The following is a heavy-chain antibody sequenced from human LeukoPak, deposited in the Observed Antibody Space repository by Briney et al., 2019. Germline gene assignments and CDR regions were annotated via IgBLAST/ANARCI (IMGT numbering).Heavy chain of an antibody. V-gene: IGHV3-23*01. Sequence: GGSLRLSCAASGFTFDDYGMNWVRQAPGKGLEWVSGISGRGDSTSYADSVKGRFIISRDISKNTLYLQMNSLRVDDTAVYYCAKDDSALWFGELSHYFNWWGQGTLVTVSS. J-gene: IGHJ4*02. CDR2: ISGRGDST. CDR1: GFTFDDYG. D-gene: IGHD3-10*01. CDR3: AKDDSALWFGELSHYFNW.